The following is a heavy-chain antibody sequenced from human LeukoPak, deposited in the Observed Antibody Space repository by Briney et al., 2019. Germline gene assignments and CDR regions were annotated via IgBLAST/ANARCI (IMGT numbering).Heavy chain of an antibody. CDR1: GFTFISYW. J-gene: IGHJ3*02. CDR2: INSDGSST. CDR3: ASPGRTDAFDI. Sequence: PGGSLRLSCAASGFTFISYWMHWVRQAPGKGLVWVSRINSDGSSTSYADSVKGRFTISRDNAKNTLYLQMNSLRAEDTAVYYCASPGRTDAFDIWGQGTMVTVSS. V-gene: IGHV3-74*01.